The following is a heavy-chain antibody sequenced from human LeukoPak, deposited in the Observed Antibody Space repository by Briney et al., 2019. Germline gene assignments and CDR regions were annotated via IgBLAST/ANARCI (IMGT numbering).Heavy chain of an antibody. D-gene: IGHD3-3*01. J-gene: IGHJ4*02. CDR1: GFTFSNHW. CDR3: ARGSIYDIWSGLFFDY. Sequence: GGSRRLSCEASGFTFSNHWMHWVRHGPGKGLEWVSRISTDGNSASYADSAKGRFTVSRDNAKNTLYLQMNSLRVEDTAVYYCARGSIYDIWSGLFFDYWGQGTLVTVSS. V-gene: IGHV3-74*01. CDR2: ISTDGNSA.